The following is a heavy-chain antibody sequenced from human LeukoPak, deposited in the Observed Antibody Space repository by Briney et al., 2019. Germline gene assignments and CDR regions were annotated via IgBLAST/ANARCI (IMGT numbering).Heavy chain of an antibody. CDR1: GFTFSSYG. V-gene: IGHV3-30*02. CDR2: IRYDGSNK. D-gene: IGHD5-12*01. CDR3: AKDTVKVTTIRRVPHYMDV. Sequence: GGSLRLSCAASGFTFSSYGMHWVRQAPGKGLEWVAFIRYDGSNKYYADSVKGRFTISRDNSKNTLYLQMNSLRAEDTAVYYCAKDTVKVTTIRRVPHYMDVWGKGTTVTISS. J-gene: IGHJ6*03.